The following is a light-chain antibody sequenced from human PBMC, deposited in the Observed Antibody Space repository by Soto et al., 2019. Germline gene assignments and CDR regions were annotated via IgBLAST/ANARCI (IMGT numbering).Light chain of an antibody. Sequence: IVFAQVSASLCLSPREEATVSCRARQSVSSTYLAWYQQKPGQAPRPLIYGASSRATGIPDRFSGSGSGTEFTLTISRLEPEDFAVYYCQQYGSSPPITFGQGTRLEIK. J-gene: IGKJ5*01. CDR3: QQYGSSPPIT. CDR1: QSVSSTY. CDR2: GAS. V-gene: IGKV3-20*01.